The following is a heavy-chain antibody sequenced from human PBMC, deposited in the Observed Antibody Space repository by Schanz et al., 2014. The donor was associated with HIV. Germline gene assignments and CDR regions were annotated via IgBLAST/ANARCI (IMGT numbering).Heavy chain of an antibody. CDR1: GGSFSGYY. V-gene: IGHV4-34*02. CDR2: INHSGRT. D-gene: IGHD2-21*01. J-gene: IGHJ4*02. CDR3: ARDPDGLSPLFDH. Sequence: QVQLQQWGAGLLKPSETLSLTCAVYGGSFSGYYWSWIRQSPGKGLEWIGEINHSGRTKYSPSLKRRVTIPVDTSKSQFSLKLSSVTAADTAVYYCARDPDGLSPLFDHWGQGTLVTVSS.